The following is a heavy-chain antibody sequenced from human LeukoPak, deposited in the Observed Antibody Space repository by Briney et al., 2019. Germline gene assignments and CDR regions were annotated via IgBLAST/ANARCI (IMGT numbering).Heavy chain of an antibody. V-gene: IGHV4-28*01. J-gene: IGHJ4*02. CDR1: GYSITSSSW. D-gene: IGHD3-10*01. Sequence: SDTLSLTCAVSGYSITSSSWWGWIRPPPGKGPEWIGYIYHSGTTYYNPSLQSRVTMSVDTSKNQFSLKLSSVTAVDTAVYYCARKENVYYYFDYWGQGTLVTVSS. CDR2: IYHSGTT. CDR3: ARKENVYYYFDY.